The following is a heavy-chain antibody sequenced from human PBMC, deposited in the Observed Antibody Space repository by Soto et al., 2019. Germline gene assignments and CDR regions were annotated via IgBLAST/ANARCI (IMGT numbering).Heavy chain of an antibody. J-gene: IGHJ6*02. CDR2: ISGSGGST. CDR1: GFTFSSYA. V-gene: IGHV3-23*01. CDR3: AKDGYYYYYGMDV. Sequence: PGGSLRLSCAASGFTFSSYAMSWVRQAPGKGLEWVSAISGSGGSTYYADSVKGRFTISRDDSKNTLYLQMNSLRAEDTAVYYCAKDGYYYYYGMDVWGQGTTVTVSS.